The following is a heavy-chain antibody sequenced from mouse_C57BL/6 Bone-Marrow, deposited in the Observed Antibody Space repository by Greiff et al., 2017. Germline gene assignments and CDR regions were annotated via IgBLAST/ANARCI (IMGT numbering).Heavy chain of an antibody. CDR1: GYTFTEYT. CDR3: ARHDHYYGSRNYFDY. V-gene: IGHV1-62-2*01. D-gene: IGHD1-1*01. CDR2: FYPGSGSI. Sequence: QVQLKESGAELVKPGASVKLSCKASGYTFTEYTIHWVKQRSGQGLEWIGWFYPGSGSIKYNEKFKDKATLTADKSSSTVYMELSRLTSEDSAVYFCARHDHYYGSRNYFDYWGQGTTLTVSS. J-gene: IGHJ2*01.